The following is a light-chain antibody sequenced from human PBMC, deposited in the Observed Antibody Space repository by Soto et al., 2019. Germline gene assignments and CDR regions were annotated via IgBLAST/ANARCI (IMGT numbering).Light chain of an antibody. Sequence: EIVCMQSAGTRSLSPGERATLSRMASTSVTSSYFAWYQQNPGQGTRLVIFDASNRASGMQERFSGSGSGTDFTLTIARMETEEFAVYDCQEYDGAQITFGLGKRREN. CDR1: TSVTSSY. J-gene: IGKJ5*01. CDR2: DAS. V-gene: IGKV3-20*01. CDR3: QEYDGAQIT.